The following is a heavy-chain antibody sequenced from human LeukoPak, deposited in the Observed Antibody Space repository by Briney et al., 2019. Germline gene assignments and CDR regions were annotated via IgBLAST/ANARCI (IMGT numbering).Heavy chain of an antibody. V-gene: IGHV3-11*04. D-gene: IGHD2-21*01. CDR3: AREGDGSRYYFDY. J-gene: IGHJ4*02. Sequence: GGSLRLSCAASRFTFSDYYMSWIRQAPGKGLEWVSYISSSGSTIYYADSVKGRFAISRDNARNSLDLHMSSLGAEDTAVYYCAREGDGSRYYFDYWGQGILVTVSS. CDR1: RFTFSDYY. CDR2: ISSSGSTI.